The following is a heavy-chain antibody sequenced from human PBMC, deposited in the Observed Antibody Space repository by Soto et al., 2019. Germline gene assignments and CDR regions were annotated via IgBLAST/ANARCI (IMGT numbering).Heavy chain of an antibody. CDR2: INAGNGNT. V-gene: IGHV1-3*01. CDR1: GYTFTSYA. CDR3: ARGYGGSVHWFDP. Sequence: QVQLVQSGAEVKKPGASVKVSCKASGYTFTSYAMHWVRQAPGQRLEWMGWINAGNGNTKYSQKFQGRVTITRATSASTAYMDLSRLRSEDTAVYYCARGYGGSVHWFDPWGQGTLVTVSS. J-gene: IGHJ5*02. D-gene: IGHD4-17*01.